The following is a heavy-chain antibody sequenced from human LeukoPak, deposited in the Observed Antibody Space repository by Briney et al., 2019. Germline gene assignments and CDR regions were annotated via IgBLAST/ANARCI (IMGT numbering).Heavy chain of an antibody. CDR1: GYSFTTYW. Sequence: GESLKVSCKGSGYSFTTYWIGWVRQMPGKGLEWMGIIYPSDSDTRYSPSFQGQVTISADKSISTAYLHWSSLKASDTAMYYCARRGRITMVRGVNGFDYWGQGTLVTVSS. CDR2: IYPSDSDT. J-gene: IGHJ4*02. V-gene: IGHV5-51*01. D-gene: IGHD3-10*01. CDR3: ARRGRITMVRGVNGFDY.